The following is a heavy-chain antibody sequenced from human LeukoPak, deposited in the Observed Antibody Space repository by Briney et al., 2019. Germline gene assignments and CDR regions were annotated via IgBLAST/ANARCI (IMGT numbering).Heavy chain of an antibody. D-gene: IGHD3-22*01. CDR2: ISSSSSTI. J-gene: IGHJ3*02. CDR3: ARDQAPHSSGYYAPGAFDI. CDR1: GFTFSSYS. V-gene: IGHV3-48*01. Sequence: GGSLRLSCAASGFTFSSYSMNWVRQAPGKGLEWVSYISSSSSTIYYADSVKGRFTISRDNAKNSLYLQMNSLRAEDTAVYYCARDQAPHSSGYYAPGAFDIWGQGTMVTVSS.